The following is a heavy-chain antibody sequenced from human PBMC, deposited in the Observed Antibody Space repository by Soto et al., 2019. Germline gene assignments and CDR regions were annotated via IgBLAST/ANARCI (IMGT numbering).Heavy chain of an antibody. CDR2: IGRGGET. V-gene: IGHV3-13*01. D-gene: IGHD6-13*01. Sequence: EVQLVESGGGLVQPGGSLKLSCAASGFTFSSNDMHWVRQVTGKGLEWVAAIGRGGETYYPGSVKGRFTISRENAKNSLYLQMNSQTAGDTAVYYCAREYPDTVTSSWYFDYWGQGTLVTVSS. CDR1: GFTFSSND. CDR3: AREYPDTVTSSWYFDY. J-gene: IGHJ4*02.